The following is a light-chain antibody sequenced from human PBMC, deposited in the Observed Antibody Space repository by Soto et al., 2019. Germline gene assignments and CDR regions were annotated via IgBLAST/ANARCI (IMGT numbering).Light chain of an antibody. CDR2: DTS. V-gene: IGLV1-40*01. J-gene: IGLJ1*01. CDR1: SSNIASFE. Sequence: QSALTQPPSVSGAPGQRVTISCTGSSSNIASFEVHWYQQLPGTAPKLLIYDTSNRPSGVPDRFSGSKSGTSASLAITGLQAEDEADYYCQSYDNLLTDYYVFGSGTKVTVL. CDR3: QSYDNLLTDYYV.